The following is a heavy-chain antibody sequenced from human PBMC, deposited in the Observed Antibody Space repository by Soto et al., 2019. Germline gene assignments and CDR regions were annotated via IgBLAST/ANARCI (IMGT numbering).Heavy chain of an antibody. V-gene: IGHV6-1*01. Sequence: SLTLSLTCSIPQDSVSRSSVTLPWIRQSPSRGLEWQGRTYYMTKWYIDYAESVKSRITIYPDTSKFQFSLHLNSVTPEDTAVYYCVRLIGNSWLDFWGQGTLVTVSS. CDR1: QDSVSRSSVT. CDR3: VRLIGNSWLDF. D-gene: IGHD1-26*01. CDR2: TYYMTKWYI. J-gene: IGHJ5*01.